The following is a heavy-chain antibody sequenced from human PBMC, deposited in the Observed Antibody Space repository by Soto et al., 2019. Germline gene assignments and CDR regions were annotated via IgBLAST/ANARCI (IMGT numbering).Heavy chain of an antibody. CDR2: IYYSGST. CDR3: ARTPTLRYFDWSFNY. D-gene: IGHD3-9*01. V-gene: IGHV4-59*08. J-gene: IGHJ4*02. Sequence: SETLSLTCTVSGGSISSYYWSWIRQPPGKGLEWIGYIYYSGSTNYNPSLKSRVTISVDTSKNQFSLKLSSVTAADTAVYYCARTPTLRYFDWSFNYWGQGSLVTVSS. CDR1: GGSISSYY.